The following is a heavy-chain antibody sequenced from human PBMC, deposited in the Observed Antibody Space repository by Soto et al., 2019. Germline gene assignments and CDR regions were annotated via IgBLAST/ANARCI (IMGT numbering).Heavy chain of an antibody. D-gene: IGHD3-3*01. Sequence: SETLSLTWTVSGGSISSDYLSWLRQPPGKGLEWIGYIYNGGTPSTGYNPSLRSRVTISADTSKNQFSLRLSSVSAADTAVYYCAKNQAISRFGPWGQGTLVTVSS. CDR3: AKNQAISRFGP. J-gene: IGHJ5*02. CDR1: GGSISSDY. CDR2: IYNGGTPST. V-gene: IGHV4-59*03.